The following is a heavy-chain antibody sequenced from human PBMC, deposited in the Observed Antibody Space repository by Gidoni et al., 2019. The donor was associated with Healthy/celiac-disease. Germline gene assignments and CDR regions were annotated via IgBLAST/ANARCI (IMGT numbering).Heavy chain of an antibody. J-gene: IGHJ4*02. Sequence: QVQLVQSGDEVTKPGASVKVSCKASGYTFTSYGITWVRQAPGPGLEWMGWFSASNGNTNYAQKLQGRVAMTTDTSTSTAYMELRSLRSDDTAVYYCARDLEETFDYWGQGTLVTVSS. CDR1: GYTFTSYG. CDR3: ARDLEETFDY. V-gene: IGHV1-18*01. CDR2: FSASNGNT.